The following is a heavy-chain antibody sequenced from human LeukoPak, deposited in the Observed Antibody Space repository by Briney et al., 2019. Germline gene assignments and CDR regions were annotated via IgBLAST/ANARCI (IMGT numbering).Heavy chain of an antibody. J-gene: IGHJ4*02. CDR1: GFTFSSYG. CDR3: ARDYWRGAAAGFCDY. Sequence: PGGSLRLSCAASGFTFSSYGMHWVRQAPGKGLEWVAVIWYDGSNKYYADSVKGRFTISRDNSKNTLYLQMNSLRAEDTAVYYCARDYWRGAAAGFCDYWGQGTLVTVSS. D-gene: IGHD6-13*01. V-gene: IGHV3-33*01. CDR2: IWYDGSNK.